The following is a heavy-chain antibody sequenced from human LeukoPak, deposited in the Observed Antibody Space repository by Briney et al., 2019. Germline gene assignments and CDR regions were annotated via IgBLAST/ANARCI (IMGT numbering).Heavy chain of an antibody. J-gene: IGHJ5*02. CDR3: ARVGTTGRKYNWFDP. D-gene: IGHD1-1*01. CDR1: GGTFSSYA. Sequence: GSSVKVSCKASGGTFSSYAISWVRQAPGQGLEWMGRIIPIFGIANSAQKFQGRVTITADKSTSTAYMELSSLRSEDTAVYYCARVGTTGRKYNWFDPWGQGTLVTVSS. V-gene: IGHV1-69*04. CDR2: IIPIFGIA.